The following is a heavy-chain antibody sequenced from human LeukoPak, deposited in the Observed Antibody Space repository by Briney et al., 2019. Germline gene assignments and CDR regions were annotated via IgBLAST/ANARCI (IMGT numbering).Heavy chain of an antibody. CDR1: GFTFSSYA. CDR3: ARETSARPMDY. J-gene: IGHJ4*02. D-gene: IGHD6-6*01. V-gene: IGHV3-30*01. CDR2: ISYDGSNK. Sequence: GRSLRLSCAASGFTFSSYAMHWVRQAPGKGLEWVAVISYDGSNKYYADSVKGRFTISRDNSKNTLYLQMNSLRAEDTAVYYCARETSARPMDYWGQGTLVTVSS.